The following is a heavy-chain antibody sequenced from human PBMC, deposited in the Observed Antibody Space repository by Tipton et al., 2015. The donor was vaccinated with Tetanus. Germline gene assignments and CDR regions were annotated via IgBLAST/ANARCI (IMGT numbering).Heavy chain of an antibody. J-gene: IGHJ5*02. V-gene: IGHV4-34*01. CDR2: INHSGST. Sequence: LRLSCAASGFTFSDYSMSWIRQPPGKGLEWIGEINHSGSTNYNPSLKSRVTISVDTSKNQFSLKLSSVTAADTAVYYCARDGWGLTNWFDPWGQGTLVTVSS. CDR1: GFTFSDYS. D-gene: IGHD7-27*01. CDR3: ARDGWGLTNWFDP.